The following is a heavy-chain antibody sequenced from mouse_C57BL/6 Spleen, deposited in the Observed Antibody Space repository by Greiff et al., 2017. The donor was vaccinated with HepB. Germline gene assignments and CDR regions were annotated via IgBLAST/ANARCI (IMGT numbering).Heavy chain of an antibody. CDR3: ARRDGYPYAMDY. Sequence: EVQLQQSGPELVKPGASVKISCKASGYTFTDYYMNWVKQSHGKSLEWIGDINPNNGGTSYNQKFKGKATFTVDKSSSTAYMELRSLTSEDSAVYYCARRDGYPYAMDYWGQGTSVTVSS. J-gene: IGHJ4*01. D-gene: IGHD2-3*01. CDR1: GYTFTDYY. V-gene: IGHV1-26*01. CDR2: INPNNGGT.